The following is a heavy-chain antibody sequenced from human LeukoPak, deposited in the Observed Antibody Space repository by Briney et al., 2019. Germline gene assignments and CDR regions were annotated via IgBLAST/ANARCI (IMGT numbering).Heavy chain of an antibody. CDR3: ARERNYDILTRYFDY. CDR1: GFTFSSYE. V-gene: IGHV3-48*03. CDR2: ISSSGSTI. Sequence: QPGGSLRLSCAASGFTFSSYEMNWVRQAPGKGLEWVSYISSSGSTIYYADSVKGRFTISRDNAKNSLYLQMNSLRAEDTAVYYCARERNYDILTRYFDYWGQGTLVTVSS. D-gene: IGHD3-9*01. J-gene: IGHJ4*02.